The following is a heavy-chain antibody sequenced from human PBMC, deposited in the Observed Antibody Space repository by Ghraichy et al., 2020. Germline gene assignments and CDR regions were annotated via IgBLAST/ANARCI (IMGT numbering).Heavy chain of an antibody. D-gene: IGHD2-15*01. CDR2: VSWNTHTI. J-gene: IGHJ4*02. CDR3: AKDAGGLQGSKYFFDY. Sequence: SLNISCAASGFTFDDYSMHWVRQAPGKGLEWVAGVSWNTHTIDFADSVKGRFTISRDKAKKSLYLQMNSLRPEDTAVYYCAKDAGGLQGSKYFFDYWGQGTLVTVSS. V-gene: IGHV3-9*01. CDR1: GFTFDDYS.